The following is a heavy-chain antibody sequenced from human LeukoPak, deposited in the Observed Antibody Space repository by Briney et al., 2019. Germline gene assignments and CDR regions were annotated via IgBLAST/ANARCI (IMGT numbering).Heavy chain of an antibody. J-gene: IGHJ4*02. CDR2: IYSGGST. Sequence: PGGSLRLSCAASGFTVSSNSMSWVRQAPGKGLEWVSVIYSGGSTYYADSVKGRFTISRDNSKNTLYLQMSSLRAEDTAVYYCARVRYCSSTSCSNFDYWGQGTLVTVSS. CDR1: GFTVSSNS. V-gene: IGHV3-66*02. D-gene: IGHD2-2*01. CDR3: ARVRYCSSTSCSNFDY.